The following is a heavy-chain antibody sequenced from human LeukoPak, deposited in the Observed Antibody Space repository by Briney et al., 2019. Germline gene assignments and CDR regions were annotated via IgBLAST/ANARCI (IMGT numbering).Heavy chain of an antibody. J-gene: IGHJ6*02. CDR2: ISYDGSNK. D-gene: IGHD3-3*01. CDR1: GFTFSSYA. Sequence: GGSLRLSCAASGFTFSSYAMHWVRQAPGKGLEWVAVISYDGSNKYYADSVKGRFTISRDNSKNTLYLQMNSLRAEDTAVYYCARRFEDYYYGMDVWGQGTTVTVSS. CDR3: ARRFEDYYYGMDV. V-gene: IGHV3-30-3*01.